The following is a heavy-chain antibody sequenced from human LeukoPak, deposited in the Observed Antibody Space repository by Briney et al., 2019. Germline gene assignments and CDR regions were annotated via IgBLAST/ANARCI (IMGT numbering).Heavy chain of an antibody. CDR2: IYHDGST. J-gene: IGHJ4*02. CDR1: GGSISSNNW. D-gene: IGHD5-18*01. Sequence: SETLSLTCAVSGGSISSNNWWFWVRQSPVKGLEWIGEIYHDGSTNYNPSLKSRVTISMDKSKNQLSLKLNFVTAADTAVYYCARDRGGYTYSHDYWGQGTLVTVSS. V-gene: IGHV4-4*02. CDR3: ARDRGGYTYSHDY.